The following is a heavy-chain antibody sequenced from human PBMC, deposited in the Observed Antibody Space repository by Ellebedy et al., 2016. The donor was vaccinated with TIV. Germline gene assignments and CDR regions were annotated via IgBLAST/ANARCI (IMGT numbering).Heavy chain of an antibody. CDR1: GVTFSSYW. V-gene: IGHV3-74*01. D-gene: IGHD1-26*01. CDR2: ISSEGSTT. CDR3: ARDPGELLPGLADY. Sequence: GGSLRLXXAASGVTFSSYWMHWVRQAPGKGLVWVSRISSEGSTTTYADSVKGRFTISRDNAKNTLYLQMNSLRAEDTAVYYCARDPGELLPGLADYWGQGTLVTVSS. J-gene: IGHJ4*02.